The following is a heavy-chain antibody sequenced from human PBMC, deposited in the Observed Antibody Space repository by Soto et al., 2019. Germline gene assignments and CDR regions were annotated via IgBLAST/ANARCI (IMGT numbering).Heavy chain of an antibody. CDR3: AKRSRYSKEYYFDY. V-gene: IGHV3-23*01. D-gene: IGHD1-20*01. CDR2: ISGSGGST. J-gene: IGHJ4*02. Sequence: EVQLLESGGGLVQPGGSLRLSCAASGFTFSSYAMSWVRQAPGKGLEWVSAISGSGGSTYYADSVKGRFTISRDDSKNTLYLQMNSLKAEDTAVYYCAKRSRYSKEYYFDYWGQGTLVTVSS. CDR1: GFTFSSYA.